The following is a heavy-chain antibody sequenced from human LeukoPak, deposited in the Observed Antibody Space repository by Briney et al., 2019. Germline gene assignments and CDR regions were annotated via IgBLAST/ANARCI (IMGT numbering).Heavy chain of an antibody. CDR2: ITRSGGDT. Sequence: GGSLRLSCEASGFTFSNYAMSWVRQAPWMGLEWVAAITRSGGDTYYADSVKGRFTIFRDNSKNTLPLQMNSLRAEDKAVYYCAKADYGDFAFDYWGQGTLVTVSS. CDR1: GFTFSNYA. CDR3: AKADYGDFAFDY. V-gene: IGHV3-23*01. D-gene: IGHD4-17*01. J-gene: IGHJ4*02.